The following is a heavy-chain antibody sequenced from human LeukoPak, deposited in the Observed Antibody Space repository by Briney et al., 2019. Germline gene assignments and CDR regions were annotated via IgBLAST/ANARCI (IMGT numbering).Heavy chain of an antibody. CDR3: ARPRGVYYYDSSGYYFDY. J-gene: IGHJ4*02. D-gene: IGHD3-22*01. V-gene: IGHV4-39*07. CDR1: GGSISSSSYY. Sequence: PSETLSLTCTVSGGSISSSSYYWSWIRQPPGKGLEWIGEINHSGSTNYNPSLKSRVTISVDTSKNQFSLKLSSVTAADTAVYYCARPRGVYYYDSSGYYFDYWGQGTLVTVSS. CDR2: INHSGST.